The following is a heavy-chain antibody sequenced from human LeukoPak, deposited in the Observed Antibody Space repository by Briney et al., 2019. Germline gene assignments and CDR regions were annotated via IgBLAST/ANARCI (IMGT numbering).Heavy chain of an antibody. J-gene: IGHJ4*02. CDR2: ISGSGGST. V-gene: IGHV3-23*01. Sequence: PGGSLRLSCAASGFTFSSYAMSWVRQAPGKGLEWVSAISGSGGSTYYADSVKGRFTISRDNSKNTLYLQMNSLRAGDTAVYYCAKDRGQIVVVVAATFDYWGQGTLVTVSS. CDR3: AKDRGQIVVVVAATFDY. D-gene: IGHD2-15*01. CDR1: GFTFSSYA.